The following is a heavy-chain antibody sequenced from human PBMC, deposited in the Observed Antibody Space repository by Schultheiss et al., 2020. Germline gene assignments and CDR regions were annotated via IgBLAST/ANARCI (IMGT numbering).Heavy chain of an antibody. V-gene: IGHV4-61*05. D-gene: IGHD4-23*01. CDR2: VFYGGNS. Sequence: SETMSLTCTVSGGSISSSSYYWGWIRQPPGKGLEWIGYVFYGGNSKYNPSLKSRVTMSVDTSKNQFSLKLNSVAAADTAIYYCARSDGGDLDYWGEGTL. J-gene: IGHJ4*02. CDR1: GGSISSSSYY. CDR3: ARSDGGDLDY.